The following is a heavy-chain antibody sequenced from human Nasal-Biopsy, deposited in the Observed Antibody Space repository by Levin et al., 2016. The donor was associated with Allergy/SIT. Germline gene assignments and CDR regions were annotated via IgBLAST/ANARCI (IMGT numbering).Heavy chain of an antibody. CDR1: GYTFTSHY. J-gene: IGHJ6*02. V-gene: IGHV1-18*01. Sequence: ASVKVSCKAFGYTFTSHYLNWVRQAPGQGLEWMGWISAYNGRTDYAPEFQGRITMTTDASTSTAYMELRSLRSDDTAVYYCARPAYDYFLSTTLNYGVDVWGQGTTVTVSS. CDR3: ARPAYDYFLSTTLNYGVDV. D-gene: IGHD2/OR15-2a*01. CDR2: ISAYNGRT.